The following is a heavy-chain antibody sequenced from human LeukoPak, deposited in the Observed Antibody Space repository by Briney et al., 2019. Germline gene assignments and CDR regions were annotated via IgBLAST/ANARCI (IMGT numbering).Heavy chain of an antibody. CDR2: ISSSSSTI. CDR1: GFTFSSYS. J-gene: IGHJ5*02. V-gene: IGHV3-48*01. Sequence: GGSLRLSCAASGFTFSSYSMNWVRQAPGKGLGWVSYISSSSSTIYYADSVKGRFTISRDNAKNSLYLQMNSLRAGDTAVYYCARDLGTYGAWGQGTLVTVSS. D-gene: IGHD2-21*01. CDR3: ARDLGTYGA.